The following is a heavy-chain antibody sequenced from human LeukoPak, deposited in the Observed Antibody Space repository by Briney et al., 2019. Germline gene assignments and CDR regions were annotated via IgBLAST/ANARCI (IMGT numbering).Heavy chain of an antibody. D-gene: IGHD2-2*02. CDR3: ARVEGPYCSGTSCYSWFDP. V-gene: IGHV4-30-2*01. Sequence: SQTLSLTCAVSGGSISSGGYSWSWIRQPPGKGLEWIGYIYHSGSTYYKPSLKSRVTISVDRSKNQFSLKLSSVTAADTAVYYCARVEGPYCSGTSCYSWFDPWGQGTLVTVSS. CDR2: IYHSGST. CDR1: GGSISSGGYS. J-gene: IGHJ5*02.